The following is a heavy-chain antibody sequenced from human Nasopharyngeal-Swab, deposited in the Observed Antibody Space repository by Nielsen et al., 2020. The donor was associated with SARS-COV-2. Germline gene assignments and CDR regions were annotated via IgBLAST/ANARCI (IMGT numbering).Heavy chain of an antibody. J-gene: IGHJ6*02. CDR1: GGSISSYY. CDR2: IYTSGST. Sequence: PETLSLTCTVSGGSISSYYWSWIRQPAGKGLEWIGRIYTSGSTNYNPSLKSRVTMSVDTSKNQFSLKLSSVTAADTAVYYCARGADYYDFWSGYPSGMDVWGQGTTVTVSS. V-gene: IGHV4-4*07. D-gene: IGHD3-3*01. CDR3: ARGADYYDFWSGYPSGMDV.